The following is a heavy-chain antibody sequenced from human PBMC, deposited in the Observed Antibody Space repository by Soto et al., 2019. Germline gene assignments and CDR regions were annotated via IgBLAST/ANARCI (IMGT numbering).Heavy chain of an antibody. Sequence: ASVKGSCKASGYTFTSYGISWVRQAPGQRLEWMGWISAYNGNTNYAQKLQGRVTMTTDTSTSTAYMELRSLRSDDTAVYYCARVAPLRFGEEGGYYYYGMDVWGQGTTVTVSS. V-gene: IGHV1-18*01. D-gene: IGHD3-10*01. CDR3: ARVAPLRFGEEGGYYYYGMDV. CDR2: ISAYNGNT. CDR1: GYTFTSYG. J-gene: IGHJ6*02.